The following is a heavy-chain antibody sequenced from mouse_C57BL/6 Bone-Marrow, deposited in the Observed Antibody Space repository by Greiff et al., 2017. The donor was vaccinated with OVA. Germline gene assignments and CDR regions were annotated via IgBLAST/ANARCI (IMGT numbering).Heavy chain of an antibody. CDR1: GYTFTSYW. J-gene: IGHJ3*01. D-gene: IGHD2-5*01. V-gene: IGHV1-64*01. Sequence: QVQLQQPGAELVKPGASVKLSCKASGYTFTSYWMHWVKQRPGQGLEWIGMIHPNSGSTNYNAKFKSKATLTVDKSSSTAYMQLSSLTSEDSAVYYCARKNSYYSNYGGFAYWGQGTLVTVSA. CDR3: ARKNSYYSNYGGFAY. CDR2: IHPNSGST.